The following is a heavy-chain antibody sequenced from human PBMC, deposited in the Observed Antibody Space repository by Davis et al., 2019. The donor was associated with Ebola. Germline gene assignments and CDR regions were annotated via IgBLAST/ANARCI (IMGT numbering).Heavy chain of an antibody. V-gene: IGHV3-23*01. D-gene: IGHD3-10*01. CDR2: ISGSGGST. J-gene: IGHJ4*02. CDR1: GFTFSSYA. Sequence: GESLKISCAASGFTFSSYAMSWVRQAQGKGLEWVSAISGSGGSTYYADSVKGRFTISRDNSKNTLYLQMNSLRAEDTALYYCANWESVVQGFDYWGQGTLVTVSS. CDR3: ANWESVVQGFDY.